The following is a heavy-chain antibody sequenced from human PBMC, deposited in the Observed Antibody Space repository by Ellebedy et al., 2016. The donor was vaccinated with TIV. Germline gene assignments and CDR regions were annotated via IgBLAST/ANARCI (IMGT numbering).Heavy chain of an antibody. CDR1: GFTFTSPA. CDR3: AAPGDYGDSTLDY. J-gene: IGHJ4*02. D-gene: IGHD4-17*01. V-gene: IGHV1-58*01. CDR2: IVVGSGNT. Sequence: SVKVSXXASGFTFTSPAVQWVRQARGQRLEWIGWIVVGSGNTNYAQKFQERVTITRDMSTSTAYMELSSLRSEDTAVYYCAAPGDYGDSTLDYWGQGTLVTVSS.